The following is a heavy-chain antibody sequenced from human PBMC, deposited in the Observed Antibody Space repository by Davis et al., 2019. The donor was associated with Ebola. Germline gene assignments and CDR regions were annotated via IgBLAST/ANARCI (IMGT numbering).Heavy chain of an antibody. D-gene: IGHD3-22*01. CDR3: ARDRGSSGYYYYFDY. V-gene: IGHV3-30-3*01. CDR1: GFTFSNYA. Sequence: GESLKISCAASGFTFSNYAMHWVRQAPGKGLEWVAVISYDGSNKYYADSVKGRFTISRDNSKNTLYLQMNSLRAEDTAVYYCARDRGSSGYYYYFDYWGQGTLVTVSS. CDR2: ISYDGSNK. J-gene: IGHJ4*02.